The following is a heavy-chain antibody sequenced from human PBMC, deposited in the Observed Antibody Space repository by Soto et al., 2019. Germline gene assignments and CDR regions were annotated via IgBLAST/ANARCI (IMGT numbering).Heavy chain of an antibody. J-gene: IGHJ6*02. CDR1: GGTFSSYA. Sequence: SVKVSCKASGGTFSSYAISWVRQAPGQGLEWMGGIIPIFGTANYAQKFQGRVTIAADESTSTAYMELSSLRSEDTAVYYCASTYGGNSGYYGMDVWGQGTTVTVSS. D-gene: IGHD2-21*02. V-gene: IGHV1-69*13. CDR2: IIPIFGTA. CDR3: ASTYGGNSGYYGMDV.